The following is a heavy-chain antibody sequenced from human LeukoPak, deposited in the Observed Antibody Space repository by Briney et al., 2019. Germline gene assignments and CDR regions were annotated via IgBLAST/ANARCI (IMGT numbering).Heavy chain of an antibody. CDR1: GGSISSSSYY. CDR2: IYYSGST. J-gene: IGHJ4*02. D-gene: IGHD1-26*01. Sequence: SETLSLTCTVPGGSISSSSYYWGWIRQPPGKGLEWIGSIYYSGSTYYNPSLKSRVTISVDTSKNQFSLKLSSVTAADTAVYYCAREGGIVGAIDYWGQGTLVTVSS. CDR3: AREGGIVGAIDY. V-gene: IGHV4-39*07.